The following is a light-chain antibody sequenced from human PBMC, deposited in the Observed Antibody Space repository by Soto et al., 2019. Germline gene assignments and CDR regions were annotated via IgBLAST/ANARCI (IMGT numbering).Light chain of an antibody. CDR3: CSYAGSYTWV. CDR1: SSDVGGYNY. Sequence: QSVLTQPRSVSGSPGQSVTISCTGTSSDVGGYNYVSWYQQHPGKAPKLRIYDVSKRPSGVPDRFSGSKSDNTASLTISGLQAEDEADYYCCSYAGSYTWVFGEGTKLTVL. V-gene: IGLV2-11*01. CDR2: DVS. J-gene: IGLJ3*02.